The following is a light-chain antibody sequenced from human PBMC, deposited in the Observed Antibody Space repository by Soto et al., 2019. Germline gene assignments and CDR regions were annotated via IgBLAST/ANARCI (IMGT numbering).Light chain of an antibody. CDR3: LLYYGGQLGV. CDR2: STN. J-gene: IGLJ2*01. Sequence: QAVVTQEPSLTVSPGGTVTLTCAPSSGAVTSGNYPNWFQQKPGQAPRALMYSTNHNYSWTPARFSGSLLGGKAAVTLSGVQHEDEADYYCLLYYGGQLGVFGGGTKLTVL. V-gene: IGLV7-43*01. CDR1: SGAVTSGNY.